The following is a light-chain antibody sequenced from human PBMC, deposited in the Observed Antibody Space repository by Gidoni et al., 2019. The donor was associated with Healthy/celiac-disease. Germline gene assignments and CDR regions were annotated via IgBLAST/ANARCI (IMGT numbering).Light chain of an antibody. CDR1: QSVSSSY. V-gene: IGKV3-20*01. CDR2: GAS. CDR3: QQYGSSPWT. Sequence: IVLTQIPGTLSLSPGERATLSCRASQSVSSSYLAWYQQKPGQAPKLLIYGASSRATGIPDRFSGSGSGTDFTLTISRLEPEDFAVYYCQQYGSSPWTFGQGTKVEIK. J-gene: IGKJ1*01.